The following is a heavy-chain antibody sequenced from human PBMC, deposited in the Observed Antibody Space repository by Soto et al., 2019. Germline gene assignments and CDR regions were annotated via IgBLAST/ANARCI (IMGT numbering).Heavy chain of an antibody. CDR3: ARGYFDSSGQSNTFDI. Sequence: QVQLQESGPGLVKPSETLSLTCTVSGASISSSYWSWIRQSPGKGLEWIGYVYYSGSTNYNPSLKSRVTISVDTAKHQFSLKLSSVTAADTAVYYCARGYFDSSGQSNTFDIWGRGTMVTVSS. D-gene: IGHD3-22*01. J-gene: IGHJ3*02. CDR2: VYYSGST. V-gene: IGHV4-59*01. CDR1: GASISSSY.